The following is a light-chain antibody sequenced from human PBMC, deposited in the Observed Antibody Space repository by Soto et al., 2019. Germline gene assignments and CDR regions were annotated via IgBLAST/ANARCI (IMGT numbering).Light chain of an antibody. Sequence: EIVMTQSPATLSVSPGERATLSCRASQSVSNKLAWYQQKPGQVPRVLIYGASTRATGIPARFSGSGSGTEFTLTISSLQSEDFAVYFCQHYNDWPPTWTFGQGTKVDIK. CDR3: QHYNDWPPTWT. CDR2: GAS. J-gene: IGKJ1*01. V-gene: IGKV3-15*01. CDR1: QSVSNK.